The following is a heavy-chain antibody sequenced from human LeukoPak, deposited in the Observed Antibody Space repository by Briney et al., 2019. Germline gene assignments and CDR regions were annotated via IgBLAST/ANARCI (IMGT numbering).Heavy chain of an antibody. J-gene: IGHJ5*02. CDR3: ARWMGYCSSTSCPGWFDP. D-gene: IGHD2-2*01. Sequence: ASVKVSCEASGYTFTSYGISWVRQAPGQGLEWMGWISAYNGNTNYAQKLQGRVTMTTDTSTSTAYMELRSLRSDDTAVYYCARWMGYCSSTSCPGWFDPWGQGTLVTVSS. V-gene: IGHV1-18*04. CDR1: GYTFTSYG. CDR2: ISAYNGNT.